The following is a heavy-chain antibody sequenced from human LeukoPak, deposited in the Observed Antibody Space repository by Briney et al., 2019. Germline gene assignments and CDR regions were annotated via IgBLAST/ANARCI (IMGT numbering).Heavy chain of an antibody. CDR3: ARDQGTVTTIRGVDI. Sequence: GGSLRLSCAASGSTFSSYSMNWVRQAPGKGLEWVAIIWYDGSNKYYADSVKGRFTISRDNSKNTLYLQMNGLRAEDTAVYYCARDQGTVTTIRGVDIWGQGTMVTVSS. J-gene: IGHJ3*02. CDR2: IWYDGSNK. CDR1: GSTFSSYS. V-gene: IGHV3-33*08. D-gene: IGHD4-17*01.